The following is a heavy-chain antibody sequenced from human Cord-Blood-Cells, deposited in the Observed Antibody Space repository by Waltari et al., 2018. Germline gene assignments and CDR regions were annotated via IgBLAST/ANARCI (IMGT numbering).Heavy chain of an antibody. Sequence: QVQLQQWGAGLLKPSETLLLTCAVYGGSFSGYYCRRVRQPPGKGLEWIGEINHSGRTNYNPSLKSRVTISVDTSKNQFSLKLSSVTTADTAVYYCARGLGVKGAFDIWGQGTMVTVSS. V-gene: IGHV4-34*01. D-gene: IGHD3-10*01. J-gene: IGHJ3*02. CDR2: INHSGRT. CDR3: ARGLGVKGAFDI. CDR1: GGSFSGYY.